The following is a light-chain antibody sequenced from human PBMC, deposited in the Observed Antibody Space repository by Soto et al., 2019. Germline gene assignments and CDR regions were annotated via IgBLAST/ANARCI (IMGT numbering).Light chain of an antibody. J-gene: IGLJ2*01. CDR2: DTS. CDR3: LLSYGGGTVVV. V-gene: IGLV7-46*01. Sequence: QAVVIQEPSLTVSPGGTVTLTCASSTGAVTSSHYPYWFQQKPGQAPRTLIYDTSNKHSWTPARFSGSLLGDKAALTLSGAQPEDEAEYYCLLSYGGGTVVVFGGGTKLTVL. CDR1: TGAVTSSHY.